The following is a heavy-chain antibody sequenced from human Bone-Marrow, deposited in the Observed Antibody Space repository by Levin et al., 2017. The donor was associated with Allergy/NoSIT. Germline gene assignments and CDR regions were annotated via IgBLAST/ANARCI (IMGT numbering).Heavy chain of an antibody. CDR1: GFSLTTGGVG. D-gene: IGHD6-19*01. CDR3: AHSSGWHARALPLCFHH. J-gene: IGHJ1*01. V-gene: IGHV2-5*02. CDR2: IFWDDDK. Sequence: NESGPTLVKPTQTLTLTCTFSGFSLTTGGVGVGWIRQPPGKALEWLAFIFWDDDKRYSPSLKSRLTITKDTSKNQVVLIMTNMDPVDTATFYCAHSSGWHARALPLCFHHWGQGTLVTVSS.